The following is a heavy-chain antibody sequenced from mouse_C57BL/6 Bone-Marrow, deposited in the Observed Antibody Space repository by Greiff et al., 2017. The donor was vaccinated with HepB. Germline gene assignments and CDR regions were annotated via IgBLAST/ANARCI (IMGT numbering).Heavy chain of an antibody. J-gene: IGHJ4*01. CDR3: TRPSFTTVAYYYAMDY. D-gene: IGHD1-1*01. V-gene: IGHV6-6*01. CDR1: GFTFSDAW. CDR2: IRNKANNHAT. Sequence: DVKLQESGGGLVQPGGSMKLSCAASGFTFSDAWMDWVRQSPEKGLEWVAEIRNKANNHATYYAESVKGRFTISRDDSKSSVYLQMNSLRAEDTGIYYCTRPSFTTVAYYYAMDYWGQGTSVTVSS.